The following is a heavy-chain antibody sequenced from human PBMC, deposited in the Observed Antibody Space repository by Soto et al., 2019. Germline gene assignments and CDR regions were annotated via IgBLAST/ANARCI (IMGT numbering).Heavy chain of an antibody. CDR1: GCSISSYY. V-gene: IGHV4-59*01. D-gene: IGHD3-3*01. Sequence: XETLSLTCTVAGCSISSYYWSWIRQPPGKGLEWIGYIYYSGSTNYNPSLKSRVTISVDTSKNQFSLKLSSVTAADTAVYYCARGLTIFGVAYFDYWGQGTLVTVSS. J-gene: IGHJ4*02. CDR2: IYYSGST. CDR3: ARGLTIFGVAYFDY.